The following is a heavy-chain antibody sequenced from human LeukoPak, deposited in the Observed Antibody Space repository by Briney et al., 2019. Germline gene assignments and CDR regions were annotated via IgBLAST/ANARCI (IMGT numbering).Heavy chain of an antibody. Sequence: SETLSLTCTVSGDSISSYYWSWIRQPPGKGLEWIGEINHSGSTNYNPSLKSRVTISVDTSKNQFSLKLSSVTAADTAVYYCARGYSSSSIYYYYYYMDVWGKGTTVTVSS. CDR3: ARGYSSSSIYYYYYYMDV. J-gene: IGHJ6*03. CDR1: GDSISSYY. CDR2: INHSGST. D-gene: IGHD6-6*01. V-gene: IGHV4-34*01.